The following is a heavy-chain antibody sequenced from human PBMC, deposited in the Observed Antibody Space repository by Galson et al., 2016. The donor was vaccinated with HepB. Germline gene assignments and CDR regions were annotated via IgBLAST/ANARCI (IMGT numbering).Heavy chain of an antibody. V-gene: IGHV3-48*01. CDR1: GFTFSSYS. CDR2: ISYSSTI. CDR3: ARGEGWYYYDSSGYLDAFDI. Sequence: SLRLSCAASGFTFSSYSMNWVRQAPGKGLEWVSYISYSSTIYYADSVKGRFTISRDNAKNSLYLQMNSLRAEDTAVYYCARGEGWYYYDSSGYLDAFDIWGQGTMVTVSS. J-gene: IGHJ3*02. D-gene: IGHD3-22*01.